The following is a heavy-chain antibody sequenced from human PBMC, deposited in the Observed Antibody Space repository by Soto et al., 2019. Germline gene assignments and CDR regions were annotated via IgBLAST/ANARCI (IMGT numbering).Heavy chain of an antibody. D-gene: IGHD1-20*01. Sequence: PSETLSLTCTVSGGSLDTYYWTWIRQPPGKGLEWIGYIYSSGSTNYNPSLKSRVTMAVDMSKNQFSLKLTSVTAADTAVYYCARARYNWNYWGQAALVTVSS. J-gene: IGHJ4*02. CDR2: IYSSGST. CDR1: GGSLDTYY. CDR3: ARARYNWNY. V-gene: IGHV4-59*01.